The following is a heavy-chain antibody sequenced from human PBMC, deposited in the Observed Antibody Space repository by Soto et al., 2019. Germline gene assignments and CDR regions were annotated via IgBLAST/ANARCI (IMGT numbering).Heavy chain of an antibody. CDR1: GFTFSSYA. D-gene: IGHD2-15*01. V-gene: IGHV3-30-3*01. J-gene: IGHJ5*02. CDR3: ARGGGGRGGTSWFDP. Sequence: QVQLVESGGGVVQPGRSLRLSCAASGFTFSSYAMHWVRQAPGKGLEWVAVMSYDGSNKYFADSVEGRFTISSDNAKDSLYLVVNSLRAGDTAVYYCARGGGGRGGTSWFDPWGRGTLVTVSS. CDR2: MSYDGSNK.